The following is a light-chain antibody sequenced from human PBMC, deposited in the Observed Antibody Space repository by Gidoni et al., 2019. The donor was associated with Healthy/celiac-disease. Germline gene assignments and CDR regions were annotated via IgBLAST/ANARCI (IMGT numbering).Light chain of an antibody. CDR2: AAS. V-gene: IGKV1-NL1*01. CDR3: QQYYSTWYT. CDR1: QGISKS. Sequence: DIQMTQSPSSLSASVGDRVTITCRASQGISKSLAWYQQKPGKAPKLLLYAASRLESGVPSRFSGSGSGTDYTLTISSLQPEDFATYYCQQYYSTWYTFGQGTKLEIK. J-gene: IGKJ2*01.